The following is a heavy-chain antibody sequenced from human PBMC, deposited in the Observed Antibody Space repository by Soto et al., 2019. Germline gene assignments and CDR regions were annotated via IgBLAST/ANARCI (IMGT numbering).Heavy chain of an antibody. D-gene: IGHD6-19*01. CDR1: GFTFSNYA. Sequence: GGSLRLSWAASGFTFSNYAMDWVRQAPGKVLEYVSGISSNGVGTYYANSVKDRFTISRDNSKNTLYLQMGSLRAEDMAVYYCARSEQSEYHYTDVWGQATSVTVSS. J-gene: IGHJ6*03. V-gene: IGHV3-64*01. CDR3: ARSEQSEYHYTDV. CDR2: ISSNGVGT.